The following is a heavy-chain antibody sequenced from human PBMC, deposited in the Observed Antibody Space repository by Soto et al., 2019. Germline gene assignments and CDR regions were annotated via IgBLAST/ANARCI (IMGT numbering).Heavy chain of an antibody. J-gene: IGHJ4*02. CDR3: ARHEGNGNVWPLDY. V-gene: IGHV4-39*01. D-gene: IGHD2-8*01. Sequence: QVQLLESGPGLVKPSETLSLTCTVSGDSIGTTHSYWAWIRQSPGKGLEWIGNIHYSGITYYMPPLRRRSTLSVDTSKNQFSLRLTSVTAEDTAVYYCARHEGNGNVWPLDYWGQGILVTVSS. CDR2: IHYSGIT. CDR1: GDSIGTTHSY.